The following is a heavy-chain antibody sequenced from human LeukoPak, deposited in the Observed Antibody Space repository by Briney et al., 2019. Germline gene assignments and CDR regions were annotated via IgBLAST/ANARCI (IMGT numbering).Heavy chain of an antibody. CDR1: GDSISSGRYF. CDR3: GRAGSSSWFAQIEY. J-gene: IGHJ4*02. V-gene: IGHV4-61*02. Sequence: PSETLSLTCSVSGDSISSGRYFWTWVRQPAGQGLEWIWRSYATGGSNYNPSLQSRVTISVDTSKNQFSLRLTSVTAADTAIYYCGRAGSSSWFAQIEYWGQGILVTVSS. D-gene: IGHD6-13*01. CDR2: SYATGGS.